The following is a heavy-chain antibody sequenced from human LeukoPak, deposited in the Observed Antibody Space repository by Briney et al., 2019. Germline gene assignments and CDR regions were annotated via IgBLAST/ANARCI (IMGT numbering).Heavy chain of an antibody. CDR1: GFTFSSYG. V-gene: IGHV3-30*02. CDR3: ARGAIYGDQGY. CDR2: IRYDGSNK. D-gene: IGHD3-3*01. J-gene: IGHJ4*02. Sequence: SGGSLRLSCAASGFTFSSYGMHWVRQAPGKGLEWVAFIRYDGSNKYYADSVKGRFTISRDNSKNTLYLQMNSLRAEDTAVYYCARGAIYGDQGYWGQGTLVTVSS.